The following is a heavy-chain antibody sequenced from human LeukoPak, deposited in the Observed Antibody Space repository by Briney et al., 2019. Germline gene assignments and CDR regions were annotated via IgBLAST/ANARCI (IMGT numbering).Heavy chain of an antibody. CDR3: ARGWWTEAAGPVDY. V-gene: IGHV3-11*04. CDR1: GFTFSDYY. CDR2: ISSSGSTI. D-gene: IGHD6-13*01. J-gene: IGHJ4*02. Sequence: GGSLRLSCAASGFTFSDYYMSWIRQAPGKGLEWVSYISSSGSTIYYADSVKGLFTISRANAKNPLYLKKKRLRAEDTAVYCCARGWWTEAAGPVDYWGQGTLVTVSS.